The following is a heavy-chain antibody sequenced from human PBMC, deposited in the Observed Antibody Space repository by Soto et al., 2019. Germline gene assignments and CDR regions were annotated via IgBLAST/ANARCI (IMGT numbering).Heavy chain of an antibody. CDR1: GFTFSSYS. V-gene: IGHV3-21*01. D-gene: IGHD2-2*01. J-gene: IGHJ6*03. Sequence: PGGSLRLSCAASGFTFSSYSMNWVRQAPGKGLEWVSSISSSSSYIYYADSVKGRFTISRDNAKNSLYLQMNSLRAEDTAVYYCARGQYCSSTSCYLGWDYYYYMDVWGKGTTVTVSS. CDR3: ARGQYCSSTSCYLGWDYYYYMDV. CDR2: ISSSSSYI.